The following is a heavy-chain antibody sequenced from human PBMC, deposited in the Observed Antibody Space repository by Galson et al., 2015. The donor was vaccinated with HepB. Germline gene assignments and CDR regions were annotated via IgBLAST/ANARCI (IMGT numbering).Heavy chain of an antibody. D-gene: IGHD3-10*01. J-gene: IGHJ4*02. CDR1: GGSVSSGDYY. CDR3: ARSFGDY. Sequence: SLTCTVSGGSVSSGDYYWSWIRQPPGKGLEWIGYIHYSGSTYYNPSLKSRVTISLDRSRDQFSLKLSSVTAADTAMYYCARSFGDYWGQGTLVTVSS. CDR2: IHYSGST. V-gene: IGHV4-30-4*01.